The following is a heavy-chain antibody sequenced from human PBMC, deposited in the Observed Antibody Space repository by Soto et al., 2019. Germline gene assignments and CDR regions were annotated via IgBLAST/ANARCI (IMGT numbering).Heavy chain of an antibody. CDR1: GYTFTSYY. J-gene: IGHJ4*02. Sequence: GASVKVSCKASGYTFTSYYMHWVRQAPGQGLEWMGIINPSGGSTSYAQKFQGRVTMTRNTSTRTAYMELSSLRSEDTAVYYCARGASDWNYEVYWGQGTLVTVSS. CDR2: INPSGGST. V-gene: IGHV1-46*01. CDR3: ARGASDWNYEVY. D-gene: IGHD1-7*01.